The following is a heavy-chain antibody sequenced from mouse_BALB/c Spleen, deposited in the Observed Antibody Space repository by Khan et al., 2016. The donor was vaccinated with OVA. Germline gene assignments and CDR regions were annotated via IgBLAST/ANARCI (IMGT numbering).Heavy chain of an antibody. D-gene: IGHD1-1*01. J-gene: IGHJ2*01. CDR1: GYTFSNYW. Sequence: QVQLQQSGAELMKPGASVKISCKATGYTFSNYWIEWVKQRPGHGLEWIGEFLPGSGNANYNERFKGKATFASDASSNTAFMQLSSLTSEDSAVYFCARVKYGSRDYLDSWGQGTILTVSS. CDR3: ARVKYGSRDYLDS. CDR2: FLPGSGNA. V-gene: IGHV1-9*01.